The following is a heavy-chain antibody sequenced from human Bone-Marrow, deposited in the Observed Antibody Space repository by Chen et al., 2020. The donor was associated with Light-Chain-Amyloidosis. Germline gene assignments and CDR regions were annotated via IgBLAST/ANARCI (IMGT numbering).Heavy chain of an antibody. D-gene: IGHD3-22*01. CDR2: INHSGST. CDR1: GGSFSGYS. V-gene: IGHV4-34*01. CDR3: ARGSGSTYYYDSSGYLNAFDI. Sequence: QVQLQQWGAGLLKPSETLSLTCAVYGGSFSGYSWSWIRQPPGKGLEWIGEINHSGSTNYNPSLKSRITISVDTSKNQFSLKLSSVTAADTAVYYCARGSGSTYYYDSSGYLNAFDIWGQGTMVTVSS. J-gene: IGHJ3*02.